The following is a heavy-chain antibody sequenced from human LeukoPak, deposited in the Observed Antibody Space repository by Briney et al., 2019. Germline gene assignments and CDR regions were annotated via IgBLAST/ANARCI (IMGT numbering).Heavy chain of an antibody. Sequence: SETLSLTCAVYGGSFSGYYWSWIRQPPGKGLEWIGEINHSGSTNYNPSLRSRVTISVDTSKNQFSLKLSSVTAADTAVYYCARSIAAAVPFDYWGQGTLVTVSS. CDR2: INHSGST. J-gene: IGHJ4*02. CDR3: ARSIAAAVPFDY. V-gene: IGHV4-34*01. D-gene: IGHD6-13*01. CDR1: GGSFSGYY.